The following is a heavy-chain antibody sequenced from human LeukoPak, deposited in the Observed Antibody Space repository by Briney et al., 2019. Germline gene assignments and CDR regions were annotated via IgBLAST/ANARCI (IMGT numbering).Heavy chain of an antibody. CDR2: IYPGDSDT. V-gene: IGHV5-51*01. D-gene: IGHD6-19*01. CDR1: GYSFTSYW. J-gene: IGHJ4*02. Sequence: GASLQISSKGSGYSFTSYWIGWVRQMPGKGLVWMGIIYPGDSDTRYSPSFQGQVTISADQSISTAYLQWSSLKASDTAMYYCARLHSSGWNTFDYWGQGTLVTVS. CDR3: ARLHSSGWNTFDY.